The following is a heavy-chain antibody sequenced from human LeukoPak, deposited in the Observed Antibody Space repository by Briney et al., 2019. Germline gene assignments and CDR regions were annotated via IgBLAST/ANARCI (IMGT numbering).Heavy chain of an antibody. CDR3: AREMATIDDY. CDR2: ISSSSSHI. CDR1: GFTFSSYS. V-gene: IGHV3-21*01. D-gene: IGHD5-24*01. J-gene: IGHJ4*02. Sequence: GGSLRLSCAASGFTFSSYSMNWVRQAPGKGLEWVSSISSSSSHIDYADSVKGRFTISRDNAKNSLYLQMSSLSAEDTAVYYCAREMATIDDYWGQGTLVAVSS.